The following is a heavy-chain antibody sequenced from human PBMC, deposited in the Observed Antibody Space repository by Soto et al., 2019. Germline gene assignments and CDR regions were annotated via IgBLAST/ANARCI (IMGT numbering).Heavy chain of an antibody. Sequence: EVQLVESGGGLVKPGGSLRLSGAVAGFTFSAYTMSWVRQPPGKGLEWVATISRISTYIKYADSVKGRFTISRDNARNSLYLQMDSLRVEDTAVYYCARVHIAARDYWGQGTLVTVSS. V-gene: IGHV3-21*01. D-gene: IGHD6-6*01. CDR3: ARVHIAARDY. CDR2: ISRISTYI. J-gene: IGHJ4*02. CDR1: GFTFSAYT.